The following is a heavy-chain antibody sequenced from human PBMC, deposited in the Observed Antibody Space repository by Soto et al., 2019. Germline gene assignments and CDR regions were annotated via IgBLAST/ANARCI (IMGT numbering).Heavy chain of an antibody. CDR2: ISSSGSAI. J-gene: IGHJ4*02. V-gene: IGHV3-48*03. CDR1: GFTFSSYE. CDR3: ARAPDPQSEFDY. D-gene: IGHD4-4*01. Sequence: GGSLRLSCAASGFTFSSYEMNWVRQAPGKGLEWVSYISSSGSAIYYADSVKGRFTISRDNAKNSLYLQMNSLRAEDTAVYYCARAPDPQSEFDYWGQGTLVTVSS.